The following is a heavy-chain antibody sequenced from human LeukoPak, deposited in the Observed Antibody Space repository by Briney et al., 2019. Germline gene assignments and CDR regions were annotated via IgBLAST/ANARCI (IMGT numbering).Heavy chain of an antibody. J-gene: IGHJ4*02. Sequence: GGSLRLSCTASGFTFGDYAMSWARQAPGKGLEWVGFIRGKAYGGTTEYAASVKGRFTISRDDSKSIAYLQMNSLKTEDTAVYYCTRRALSSDYWGQGTLVTVSS. D-gene: IGHD5/OR15-5a*01. CDR1: GFTFGDYA. CDR2: IRGKAYGGTT. V-gene: IGHV3-49*04. CDR3: TRRALSSDY.